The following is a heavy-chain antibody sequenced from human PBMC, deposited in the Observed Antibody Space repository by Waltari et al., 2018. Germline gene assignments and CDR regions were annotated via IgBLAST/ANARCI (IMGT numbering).Heavy chain of an antibody. CDR2: LDPEDGKT. Sequence: QVQLVQSGTEVNKPGASVKVPCQVTRYHLPDLSLHSVSQAPGKGLEWMGGLDPEDGKTIDAQKSQGRVTMTEDTSTDTAYMELSSLRSEDTAVYYCATAAGIAAADYNWFDPWGQGTLVTVSS. V-gene: IGHV1-24*01. D-gene: IGHD6-13*01. J-gene: IGHJ5*02. CDR3: ATAAGIAAADYNWFDP. CDR1: RYHLPDLS.